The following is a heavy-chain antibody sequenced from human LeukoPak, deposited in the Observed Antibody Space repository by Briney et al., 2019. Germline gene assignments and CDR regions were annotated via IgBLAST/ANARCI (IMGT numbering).Heavy chain of an antibody. V-gene: IGHV3-74*01. CDR2: INPAGNYR. D-gene: IGHD3-3*01. J-gene: IGHJ5*01. CDR1: GFTFSKYW. Sequence: PGGPLRLSCAASGFTFSKYWIHWVRQVPGKGLVWVSRINPAGNYRNFADSVEGRFTISRDNARNTVYLQMNSLRVEDTSLFYCVRDWDHYDFDSWGQGTLVIVSS. CDR3: VRDWDHYDFDS.